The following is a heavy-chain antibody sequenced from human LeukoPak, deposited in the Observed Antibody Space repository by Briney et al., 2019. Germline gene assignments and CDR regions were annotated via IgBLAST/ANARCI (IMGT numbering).Heavy chain of an antibody. CDR2: ISGSGDYT. V-gene: IGHV3-23*01. CDR3: AKGDLSLVYGGAFDG. Sequence: HPGGSLRLSCSASGVTFSDYYSMNWVRQAPGKGLEWVSVISGSGDYTYYADSVTGRFTISRDTSKNTLYLQMSSLRAGDTAVYYCAKGDLSLVYGGAFDGWGQGTLVTVSS. J-gene: IGHJ4*02. CDR1: GVTFSDYYS. D-gene: IGHD2-2*02.